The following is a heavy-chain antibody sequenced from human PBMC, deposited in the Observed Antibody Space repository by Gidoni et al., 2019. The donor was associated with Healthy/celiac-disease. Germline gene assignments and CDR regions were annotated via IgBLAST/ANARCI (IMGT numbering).Heavy chain of an antibody. V-gene: IGHV3-48*04. Sequence: EVQLVESGGGLVQPGGSLRLSCAASGFTFSSYSMNWVRQAPGKGLEWVSYISSSSSTIYYADSVKGRFTISRDNAKNSLYLQMNSLRAEDTAAYYCAREGHLWFGEPNYYYYYGMDVWGQGTTVTVSS. J-gene: IGHJ6*02. D-gene: IGHD3-10*01. CDR3: AREGHLWFGEPNYYYYYGMDV. CDR2: ISSSSSTI. CDR1: GFTFSSYS.